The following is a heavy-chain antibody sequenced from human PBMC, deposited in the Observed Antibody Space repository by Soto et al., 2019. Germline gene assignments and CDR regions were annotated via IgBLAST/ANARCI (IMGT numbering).Heavy chain of an antibody. V-gene: IGHV4-30-4*01. CDR3: ARISTRVRGVIGRSDAFDI. Sequence: SETLSLTCTVSGGSISSGDYYWSWIRQPPGKGLEWIGYIYYSGSTYYNPSLKSRVTISVDTSKNQFSLKLSSVTAADTAVYYCARISTRVRGVIGRSDAFDIWGQGTTVTVSS. CDR1: GGSISSGDYY. J-gene: IGHJ3*02. D-gene: IGHD3-10*01. CDR2: IYYSGST.